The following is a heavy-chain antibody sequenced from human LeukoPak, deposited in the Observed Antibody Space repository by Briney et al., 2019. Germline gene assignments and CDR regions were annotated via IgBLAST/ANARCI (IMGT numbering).Heavy chain of an antibody. J-gene: IGHJ4*02. Sequence: ASVKVSCKASGYTFTSYGISWVRQAPGQGLEWMGRIIPILGIADYAQKFQGRVTITADKSTSTAYMELSSLRSEDTAVYYCARDNPYYGSGSYEWGQGTLVTVSS. D-gene: IGHD3-10*01. CDR1: GYTFTSYG. CDR3: ARDNPYYGSGSYE. V-gene: IGHV1-69*04. CDR2: IIPILGIA.